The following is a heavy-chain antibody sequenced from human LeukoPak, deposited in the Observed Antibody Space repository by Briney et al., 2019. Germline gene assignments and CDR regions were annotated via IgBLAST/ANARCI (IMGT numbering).Heavy chain of an antibody. V-gene: IGHV4-4*07. D-gene: IGHD4-17*01. Sequence: SETLSLTCSVSGDSSSSYYWSWIRQPAGKGLEWIGRISTSGSTNYNPSLKGRVTMSVDTSKNQFSLKLSSVTAADTAVYYCARVSTVTKHFDYWGQGTLVTVSS. CDR3: ARVSTVTKHFDY. J-gene: IGHJ4*02. CDR1: GDSSSSYY. CDR2: ISTSGST.